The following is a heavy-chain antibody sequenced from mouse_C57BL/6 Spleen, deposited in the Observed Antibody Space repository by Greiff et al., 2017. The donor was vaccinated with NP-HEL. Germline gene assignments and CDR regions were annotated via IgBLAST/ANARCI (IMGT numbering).Heavy chain of an antibody. D-gene: IGHD2-4*01. CDR2: INPNNGGT. Sequence: VQLKQSGPELVKPGASVKISCKASGYTFTDYYMNWVKQSHGKSLEWIGDINPNNGGTSYNQKFKGKATLTVDKSSSTAYMELRSLTSEDSAVYYCARADDYDHYAMDYWGQGTSVTVSS. CDR1: GYTFTDYY. J-gene: IGHJ4*01. V-gene: IGHV1-26*01. CDR3: ARADDYDHYAMDY.